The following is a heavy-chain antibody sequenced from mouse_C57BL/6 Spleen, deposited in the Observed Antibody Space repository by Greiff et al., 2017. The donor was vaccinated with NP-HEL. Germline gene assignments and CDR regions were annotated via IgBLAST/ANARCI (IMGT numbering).Heavy chain of an antibody. V-gene: IGHV1-69*01. Sequence: QVQLQQPGAELVMPGASVKLSCKASGYTFTSYWMHWVKQRPGQGLEWIGEIDPSDSYTTYNQKFKGKSTLTVDKSSSTAYMQLSSLTSEDSAVYCCARGTTAWYFDVWGTGTTVTVSS. D-gene: IGHD1-2*01. CDR3: ARGTTAWYFDV. CDR2: IDPSDSYT. CDR1: GYTFTSYW. J-gene: IGHJ1*03.